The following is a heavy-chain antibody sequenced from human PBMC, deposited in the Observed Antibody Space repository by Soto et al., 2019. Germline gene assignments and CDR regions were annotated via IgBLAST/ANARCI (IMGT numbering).Heavy chain of an antibody. CDR1: GFTVSSNY. CDR2: IYSGGST. J-gene: IGHJ4*02. CDR3: ATAVGPRRVYESWSGPKMLLDY. Sequence: EVQLVESGGGLIQPGGSLRLSCAASGFTVSSNYMSWVRQAPGQGLEWVSVIYSGGSTYYADSVKGRFTISRDNSKNTLYLQMNSLRAEDTAVYYCATAVGPRRVYESWSGPKMLLDYWGQGTLGTVSS. D-gene: IGHD3-3*01. V-gene: IGHV3-53*01.